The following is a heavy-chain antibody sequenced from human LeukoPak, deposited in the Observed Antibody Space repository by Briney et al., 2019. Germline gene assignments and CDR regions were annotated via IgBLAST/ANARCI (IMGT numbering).Heavy chain of an antibody. CDR1: GFTFSSHG. Sequence: GRSLRLSCAASGFTFSSHGMHWVRQAPGKGLEWVAVISYDGSNKYSADSVKGRFTISRDNSKNTLYLQMNTLRAEDTAVYYCAPKGRWLQLQSYFDYWGQGTLVTVSS. V-gene: IGHV3-30*03. J-gene: IGHJ4*02. CDR2: ISYDGSNK. D-gene: IGHD5-24*01. CDR3: APKGRWLQLQSYFDY.